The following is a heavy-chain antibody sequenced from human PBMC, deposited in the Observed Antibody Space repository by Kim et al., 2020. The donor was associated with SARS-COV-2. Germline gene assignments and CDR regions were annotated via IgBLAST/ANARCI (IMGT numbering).Heavy chain of an antibody. CDR2: IQNKANNYAT. CDR3: TRRNTGHGMDV. CDR1: GFTFSDSA. Sequence: GGSLRLSCAASGFTFSDSAINWVRQASGKGLEWVGRIQNKANNYATSYAASVKVKFTISRDDSKNTAYLQMNSLETEDTAVYYCTRRNTGHGMDVWGQGT. J-gene: IGHJ6*02. V-gene: IGHV3-73*01. D-gene: IGHD1-1*01.